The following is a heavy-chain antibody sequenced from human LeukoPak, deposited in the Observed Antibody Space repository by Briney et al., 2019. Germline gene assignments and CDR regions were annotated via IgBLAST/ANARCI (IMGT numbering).Heavy chain of an antibody. CDR2: VTKGGDT. CDR1: GFIFRNYA. Sequence: GGSLRLSCVASGFIFRNYAMSWVRQAPGKGLEWVSSVTKGGDTYYADSVRGRFFISRDNSKNTLYLQTNSLRVDDTAIYYCAKDEVVGDGHIDFEYWGREPWSPSPQ. D-gene: IGHD5-24*01. CDR3: AKDEVVGDGHIDFEY. J-gene: IGHJ4*02. V-gene: IGHV3-23*01.